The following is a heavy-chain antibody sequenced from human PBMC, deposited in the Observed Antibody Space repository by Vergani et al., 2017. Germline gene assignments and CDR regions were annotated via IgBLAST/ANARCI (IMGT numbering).Heavy chain of an antibody. V-gene: IGHV4-39*01. Sequence: QVQLQESGPGLVKPSETLSLTCTVSGDSVISTDYHWGWIRQPPGKGLVWIGSMDYSGSTPYNPSLESRISISFETPKNQFSLRLTSVTAADTAVYYCASKRGACRAAYCHSYDFWGPGTLVGVSS. CDR2: MDYSGST. CDR1: GDSVISTDYH. D-gene: IGHD2-15*01. J-gene: IGHJ4*02. CDR3: ASKRGACRAAYCHSYDF.